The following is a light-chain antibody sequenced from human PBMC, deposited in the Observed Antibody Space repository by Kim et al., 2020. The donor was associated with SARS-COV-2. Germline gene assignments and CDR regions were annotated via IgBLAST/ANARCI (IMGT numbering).Light chain of an antibody. V-gene: IGKV3-20*01. CDR3: QQYGSSPFT. CDR1: QSVSSSY. J-gene: IGKJ3*01. Sequence: SPGERATLSCRASQSVSSSYLAWYQQKPGQAPRLLIYGASSRATGIPDRFSGSGSGTDFTLTISRLDPEDFAVYYCQQYGSSPFTFGPGTKVDIK. CDR2: GAS.